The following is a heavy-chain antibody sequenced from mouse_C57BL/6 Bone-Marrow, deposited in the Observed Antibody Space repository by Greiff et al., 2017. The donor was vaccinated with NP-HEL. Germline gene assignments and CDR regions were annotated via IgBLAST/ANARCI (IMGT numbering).Heavy chain of an antibody. CDR3: GRDYDYDENYAMDY. D-gene: IGHD2-4*01. J-gene: IGHJ4*01. Sequence: QVQLQQSGAELVRPGASVKMSCKASGYTFTSYNMHWVKQTPRQGLEWIGAIYPGNGDTSYNQKFKGKATLTVDKSSSTAYMQLSSLTSEDSAVYFCGRDYDYDENYAMDYWGQGTSVTVSS. CDR2: IYPGNGDT. CDR1: GYTFTSYN. V-gene: IGHV1-12*01.